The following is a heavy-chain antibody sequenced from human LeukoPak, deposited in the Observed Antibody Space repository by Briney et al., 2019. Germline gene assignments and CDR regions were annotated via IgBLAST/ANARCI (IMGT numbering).Heavy chain of an antibody. D-gene: IGHD2-2*02. CDR3: ARVGHTGVGPRRYCSSTSCYTSYYYMDV. Sequence: ASVKVSCKASGGTFSSYAISWVRQAPGQGLEWMGGIIPIFGTANYAQKFQGRVTITTDESTSTAYMELSSLRSEDTAVYYCARVGHTGVGPRRYCSSTSCYTSYYYMDVWGKGTTVTVSS. J-gene: IGHJ6*03. CDR1: GGTFSSYA. V-gene: IGHV1-69*05. CDR2: IIPIFGTA.